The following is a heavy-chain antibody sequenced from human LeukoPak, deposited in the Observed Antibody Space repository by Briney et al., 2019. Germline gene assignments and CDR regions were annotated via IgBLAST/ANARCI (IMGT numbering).Heavy chain of an antibody. CDR3: AKDYSGSPGAFQH. CDR2: ISWDGGST. V-gene: IGHV3-43*01. D-gene: IGHD1-26*01. Sequence: GGSLRLSCAASGFTFDDYTMHWVRQAPGKGLEWVSLISWDGGSTYYADSVRGRFTISRDNSKNSLYLQMNSLRTEDTALYYCAKDYSGSPGAFQHWGQGTLATVSS. CDR1: GFTFDDYT. J-gene: IGHJ1*01.